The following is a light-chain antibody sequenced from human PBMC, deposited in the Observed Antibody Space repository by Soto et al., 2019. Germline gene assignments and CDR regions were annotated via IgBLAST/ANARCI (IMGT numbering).Light chain of an antibody. Sequence: IVLTQSPGTLSLSPGERATLSCRASQSVSSNLAWYQQKPGQAPRLLIYGASTRATGIPARFSGSGSGTEFTLTISSLQSEDFAVYYCQQYNNWWTFGQGTKVEIK. CDR3: QQYNNWWT. CDR2: GAS. J-gene: IGKJ1*01. CDR1: QSVSSN. V-gene: IGKV3-15*01.